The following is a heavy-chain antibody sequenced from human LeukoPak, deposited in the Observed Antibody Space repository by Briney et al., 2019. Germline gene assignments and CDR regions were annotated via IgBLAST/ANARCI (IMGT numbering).Heavy chain of an antibody. V-gene: IGHV3-21*01. CDR2: ISSSSSYI. Sequence: GGSLRLSCAASGFTFSSYSMNWVRQAPGKGLEWVSSISSSSSYIYYADSVKGRFTISRDNAKNSLYLQMNSLRAEDTAVYYCARDGVVVAASRSDAFDIWGQGTMVTVSS. D-gene: IGHD2-15*01. J-gene: IGHJ3*02. CDR1: GFTFSSYS. CDR3: ARDGVVVAASRSDAFDI.